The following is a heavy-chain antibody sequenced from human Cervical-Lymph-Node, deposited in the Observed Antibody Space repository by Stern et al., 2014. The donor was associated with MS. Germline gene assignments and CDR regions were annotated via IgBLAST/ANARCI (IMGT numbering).Heavy chain of an antibody. CDR1: GGTFSSIE. CDR3: VRDQGGIAAS. CDR2: IIPLFGTT. V-gene: IGHV1-69*01. J-gene: IGHJ4*02. D-gene: IGHD6-13*01. Sequence: VQLVQSGAEVKQPGSSMKVSCKASGGTFSSIEISWVRQAHGQGLEWLGGIIPLFGTTNYAQKVQGRVTIVADESTNTVNMELSSLRSEDTAVYYCVRDQGGIAASWGQGTLVTVSS.